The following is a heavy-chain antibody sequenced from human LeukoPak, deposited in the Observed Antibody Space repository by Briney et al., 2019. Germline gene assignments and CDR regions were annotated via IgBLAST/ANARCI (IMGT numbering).Heavy chain of an antibody. J-gene: IGHJ4*02. D-gene: IGHD3-22*01. V-gene: IGHV4-39*07. CDR2: IYYSGST. CDR3: ARDGVITMIVVVGFDY. Sequence: SETLSLTCTVSGGSTSSSSYYWGWIRQPPGKGLEWIGSIYYSGSTYYNPSLKSRVTISVDTSKNQFSLKLSSVTAADTAVYYCARDGVITMIVVVGFDYWGQGTLVTVSS. CDR1: GGSTSSSSYY.